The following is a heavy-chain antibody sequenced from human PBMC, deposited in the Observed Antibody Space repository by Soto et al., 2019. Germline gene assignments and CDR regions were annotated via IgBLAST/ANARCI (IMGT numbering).Heavy chain of an antibody. CDR3: ARDRIKPNCSSTSCYRRPRAARFDP. D-gene: IGHD2-2*01. Sequence: ASVKVSCKASGGTFSSYTISWVRQAPGQGLEWMGRIIPILGIANYAQKFQGRVTITADKSTSTAYMELSSLRSEDTAVYYCARDRIKPNCSSTSCYRRPRAARFDPWGQGTLVTVSS. V-gene: IGHV1-69*04. CDR2: IIPILGIA. CDR1: GGTFSSYT. J-gene: IGHJ5*02.